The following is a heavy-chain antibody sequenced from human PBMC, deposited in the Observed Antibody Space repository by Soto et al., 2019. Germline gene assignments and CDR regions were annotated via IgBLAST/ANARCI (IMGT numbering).Heavy chain of an antibody. Sequence: EVQLVESGGGLVQPGGSLRVSCAASGFTLRSHRIHWVRQVPGKGLEWVSRIDTDGGGTSYADSVKGRFTISTDNAKTTVNLQMNGLRGEYTAVYYCATVFDLWGQGTLVTVSS. V-gene: IGHV3-74*01. CDR3: ATVFDL. CDR2: IDTDGGGT. J-gene: IGHJ5*02. CDR1: GFTLRSHR.